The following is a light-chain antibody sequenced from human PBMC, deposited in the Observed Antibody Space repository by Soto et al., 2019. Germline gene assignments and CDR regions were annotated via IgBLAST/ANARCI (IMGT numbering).Light chain of an antibody. CDR1: STDIGGYNA. CDR3: NSFSVSHLYV. J-gene: IGLJ1*01. V-gene: IGLV2-14*01. CDR2: DVP. Sequence: SAPRQPASGSGSPGQTIPIFCTGNSTDIGGYNAVSWYQHHPGKAPKLIMYDVPHRPSGVSDRFAASKSGSTAALTISGLQAEDEADYYSNSFSVSHLYVVGTGTKVTVL.